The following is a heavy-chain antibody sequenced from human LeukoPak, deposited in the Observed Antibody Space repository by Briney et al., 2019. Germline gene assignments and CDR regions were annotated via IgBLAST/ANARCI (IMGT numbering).Heavy chain of an antibody. CDR2: INPNSGGT. CDR3: ARSGGTSGPELDY. CDR1: VYTFTDYY. D-gene: IGHD3-3*01. J-gene: IGHJ4*02. V-gene: IGHV1-2*03. Sequence: EASVKVSCKTSVYTFTDYYMHWVQQAPGQGLEWMGWINPNSGGTNYARKFQGRLTMTRDTSINTVYMELSRMTSDDTAVYYCARSGGTSGPELDYWGQGSLIIVSS.